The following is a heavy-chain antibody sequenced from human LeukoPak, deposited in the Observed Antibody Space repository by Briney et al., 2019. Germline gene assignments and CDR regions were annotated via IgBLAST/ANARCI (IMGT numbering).Heavy chain of an antibody. CDR2: ISSSGSTI. J-gene: IGHJ4*02. Sequence: PGGSLRLSCAASGFTFSSYEMNWARQAPGKGLEWVSYISSSGSTIYYADSVKGRFTISRDNAKNSLYLQMNSLRAEDTAVYYCARVMDTAMGVFDYWGQGTLVTVSS. D-gene: IGHD5-18*01. CDR3: ARVMDTAMGVFDY. CDR1: GFTFSSYE. V-gene: IGHV3-48*03.